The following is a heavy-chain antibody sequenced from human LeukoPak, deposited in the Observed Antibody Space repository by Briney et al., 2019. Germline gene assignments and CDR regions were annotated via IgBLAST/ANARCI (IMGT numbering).Heavy chain of an antibody. Sequence: SETLSLTCTVSGGSISSSSYYWGWIRQPPGKGLEWIGSIYYSGSTYYHPSLKSRVTISVDTSKNQFSLKLSSVTAADTAVYYCARDRGFGEFFDYWGQGTLVTVSS. J-gene: IGHJ4*02. V-gene: IGHV4-39*07. CDR3: ARDRGFGEFFDY. D-gene: IGHD3-10*01. CDR1: GGSISSSSYY. CDR2: IYYSGST.